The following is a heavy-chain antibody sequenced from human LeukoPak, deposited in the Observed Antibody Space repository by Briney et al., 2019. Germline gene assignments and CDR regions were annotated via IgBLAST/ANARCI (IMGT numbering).Heavy chain of an antibody. CDR3: ASVTIFGVVIQGDAFDM. V-gene: IGHV1-69*01. CDR1: GGTFSSYA. Sequence: SVKVSCKASGGTFSSYAISWVRQAPGQGLEWMGGIIPIFGTANYAQKFQGRVTITADESTSTAYMELSSLRSEDTAVYYCASVTIFGVVIQGDAFDMWGQGTMVTVSS. CDR2: IIPIFGTA. D-gene: IGHD3-3*01. J-gene: IGHJ3*02.